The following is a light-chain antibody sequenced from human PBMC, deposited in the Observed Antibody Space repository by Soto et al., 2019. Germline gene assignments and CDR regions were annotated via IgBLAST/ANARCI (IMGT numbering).Light chain of an antibody. V-gene: IGKV1-8*01. J-gene: IGKJ1*01. Sequence: AIRMTQSPSSLSASTGDRVTITCRASQGINNWLAWFQQKPGQAPRLLIYGASTLQSGVPSRFSGSGSGTDFTLTISGLQSEDFATYCCQHYRNFPWTFGQGTKVEGK. CDR2: GAS. CDR1: QGINNW. CDR3: QHYRNFPWT.